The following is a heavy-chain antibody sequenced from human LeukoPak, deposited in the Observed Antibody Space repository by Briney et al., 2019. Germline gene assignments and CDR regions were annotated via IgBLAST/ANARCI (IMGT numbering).Heavy chain of an antibody. CDR2: ISGSTGST. V-gene: IGHV3-23*01. J-gene: IGHJ4*02. D-gene: IGHD1-26*01. CDR1: GFTFSNYA. Sequence: GGSLRLSCAASGFTFSNYAMNWVRQAPGKGLEWVSLISGSTGSTYYADSVKGRFTISRDNFKNTLYLQMNSLRAEDTAVYYCAKAPVLVGATTNFDYWGQGTLVTVSS. CDR3: AKAPVLVGATTNFDY.